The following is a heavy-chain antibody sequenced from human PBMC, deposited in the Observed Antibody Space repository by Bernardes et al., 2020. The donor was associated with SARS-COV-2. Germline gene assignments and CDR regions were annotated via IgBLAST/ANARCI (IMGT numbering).Heavy chain of an antibody. CDR2: IGGSGGDI. Sequence: GGSLRLSCVASGFTFSNYAMNWVRQAPGKGLEWVSHIGGSGGDIFYADSVRGHFTVSRDNSKNTLYLQMNSLRPEDTALYYCAKDQGYTYGLGVDYWGQGTLVTVSS. D-gene: IGHD3-10*01. V-gene: IGHV3-23*01. CDR1: GFTFSNYA. J-gene: IGHJ4*02. CDR3: AKDQGYTYGLGVDY.